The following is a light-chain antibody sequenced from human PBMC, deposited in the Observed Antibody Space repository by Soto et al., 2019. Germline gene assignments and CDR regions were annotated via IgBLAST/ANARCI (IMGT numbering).Light chain of an antibody. CDR3: QQTYSTST. J-gene: IGKJ5*01. V-gene: IGKV1-39*01. Sequence: DIQMTQSPSSLSASPGERVVITCRASRDIATYLNWYQQKPGKAPKLLIFSSSILQTGVPSRFSGSASGTTFTLTIASLQPEDFATCYYQQTYSTSTFGQGTRLEIK. CDR2: SSS. CDR1: RDIATY.